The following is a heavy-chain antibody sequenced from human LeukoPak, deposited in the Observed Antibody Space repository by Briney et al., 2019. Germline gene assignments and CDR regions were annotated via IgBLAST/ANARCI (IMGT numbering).Heavy chain of an antibody. J-gene: IGHJ4*02. CDR1: GGFISSYY. D-gene: IGHD6-13*01. CDR3: ARGVYIAAAQYGY. CDR2: IYYSGTT. V-gene: IGHV4-59*01. Sequence: PSETLSLTCTVSGGFISSYYWSWLRQPPGKGLEWSGYIYYSGTTNYNPSLKSRVTISVDTSKNQFSLKLSSVSAADTAVYYCARGVYIAAAQYGYWGQGTLVTVSS.